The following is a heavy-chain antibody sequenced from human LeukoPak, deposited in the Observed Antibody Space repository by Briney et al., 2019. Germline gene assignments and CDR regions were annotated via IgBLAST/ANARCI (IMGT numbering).Heavy chain of an antibody. Sequence: SETLSLTCTVSGGSISSYYWSWIRQPPGKGLEWIGYIYTSGSTNYNPSLKSRVTISVGTSKNQFSLKLSSVTAADTAVYYCARHSYSSSFFDYWGQGTLVTVSS. D-gene: IGHD6-6*01. CDR2: IYTSGST. J-gene: IGHJ4*02. CDR1: GGSISSYY. CDR3: ARHSYSSSFFDY. V-gene: IGHV4-4*09.